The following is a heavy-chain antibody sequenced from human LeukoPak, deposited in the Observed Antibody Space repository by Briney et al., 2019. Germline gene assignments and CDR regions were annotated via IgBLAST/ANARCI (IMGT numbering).Heavy chain of an antibody. CDR3: ARDHEYYYEPNAFDI. Sequence: GGSLRLSCAASGFTFSSYSMNWVRQAPGKGLEWVSYISSSSSTIYYADSVKGRFTISRDNAKNSLYLQMNSLRAEDTAVYYCARDHEYYYEPNAFDIWGQGTMVTVSS. V-gene: IGHV3-48*01. J-gene: IGHJ3*02. CDR1: GFTFSSYS. D-gene: IGHD3-22*01. CDR2: ISSSSSTI.